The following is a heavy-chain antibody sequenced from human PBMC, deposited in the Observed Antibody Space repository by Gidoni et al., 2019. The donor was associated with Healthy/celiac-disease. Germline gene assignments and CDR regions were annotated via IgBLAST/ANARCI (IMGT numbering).Heavy chain of an antibody. CDR2: ISGSGGST. J-gene: IGHJ1*01. Sequence: EVQLLESGGGLVQPGGSLRLSCAASGFTFSSYAMSWVRQAPGKGLGWVSAISGSGGSTYYADSVKGRFTISRDNSKNTLYLQMNSLRAEDTAVYYCAKLGSYCTNGVGYTGSAEYFQHWGQGTLVTVSS. D-gene: IGHD2-8*01. CDR1: GFTFSSYA. CDR3: AKLGSYCTNGVGYTGSAEYFQH. V-gene: IGHV3-23*01.